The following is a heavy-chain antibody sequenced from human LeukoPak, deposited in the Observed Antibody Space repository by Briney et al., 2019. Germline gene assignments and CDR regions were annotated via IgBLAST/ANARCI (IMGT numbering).Heavy chain of an antibody. V-gene: IGHV3-74*01. CDR3: ARWGPGAFDI. CDR2: INRDGSST. D-gene: IGHD3-16*01. Sequence: GGSLRLFCAASGYILSIHWMHWARKAPGKGLVWVSHINRDGSSTSYADSVKGRFTISRDNAKNTLYLQMNSLRAEDTAVYYCARWGPGAFDIWGQGTMVTVSS. J-gene: IGHJ3*02. CDR1: GYILSIHW.